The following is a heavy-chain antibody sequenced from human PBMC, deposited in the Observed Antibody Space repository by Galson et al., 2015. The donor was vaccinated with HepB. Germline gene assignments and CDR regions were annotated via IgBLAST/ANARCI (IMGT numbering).Heavy chain of an antibody. V-gene: IGHV3-21*01. CDR3: ASSGILAVALFDY. CDR1: GFTFSSYS. Sequence: SLRLSCAASGFTFSSYSMNWVRQAPGKGLEWVSSICSSSSYIYYADSVKGRFTISRDNAKNSLYLQMNSLRAEDTAVYYCASSGILAVALFDYWGQGTLVTVSS. CDR2: ICSSSSYI. D-gene: IGHD3-3*01. J-gene: IGHJ4*02.